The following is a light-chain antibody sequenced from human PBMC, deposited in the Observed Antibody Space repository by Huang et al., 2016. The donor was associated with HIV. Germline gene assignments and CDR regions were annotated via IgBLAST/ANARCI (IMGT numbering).Light chain of an antibody. CDR1: QSLLYSSINNNY. V-gene: IGKV4-1*01. CDR2: WAS. Sequence: IVVTQSPDSLAVSLGERAAINCKSSQSLLYSSINNNYLAWYQQKPGQSPALLIYWASTRAPGVPDRFNGSGSGTDFTLTVNSLQTEDVALYYCQQYFSTPLTFGGGTKVDIK. J-gene: IGKJ4*01. CDR3: QQYFSTPLT.